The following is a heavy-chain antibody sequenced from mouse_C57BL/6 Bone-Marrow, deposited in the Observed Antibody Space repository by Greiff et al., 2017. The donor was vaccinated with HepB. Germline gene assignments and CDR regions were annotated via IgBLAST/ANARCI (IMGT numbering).Heavy chain of an antibody. D-gene: IGHD1-1*01. Sequence: DVQLVESGPGLVKPSQSLSLTCSVTGYSITSGYYWNWIRQFPGNKLEWMGYISYDGSNNYNPSLKNRISITRDTSKNQFFLKLNSVTTEDTATYYCARDYYGSSHWYFDVWGTGTTVTVSS. V-gene: IGHV3-6*01. J-gene: IGHJ1*03. CDR1: GYSITSGYY. CDR2: ISYDGSN. CDR3: ARDYYGSSHWYFDV.